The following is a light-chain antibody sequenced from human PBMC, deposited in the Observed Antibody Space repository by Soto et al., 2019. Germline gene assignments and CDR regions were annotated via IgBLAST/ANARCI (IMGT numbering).Light chain of an antibody. CDR1: QSVSSTF. CDR2: GAS. CDR3: QQYGSSVGT. Sequence: EIVLTQSPDTLSLSPGERATLSCRASQSVSSTFLAWYQQKPGQAPRLLIYGASSRTTGIPDRFSGSGSGTDFTLTISRLEPEDFAVYYCQQYGSSVGTFGQGTKLEIK. J-gene: IGKJ2*01. V-gene: IGKV3-20*01.